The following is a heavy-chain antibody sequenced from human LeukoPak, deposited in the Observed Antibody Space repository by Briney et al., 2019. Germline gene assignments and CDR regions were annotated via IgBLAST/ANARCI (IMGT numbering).Heavy chain of an antibody. CDR1: GASISSYY. D-gene: IGHD3-22*01. Sequence: PSETLSLTCAVSGASISSYYWNWIRQSPGKGLEWIGYMYYSGSTNYNPSLKSRVTISVDTSKNQFSLKLNSVTAADTAVYYCARSPMTTHSYYLDSWGQGTLVTVSS. V-gene: IGHV4-59*01. J-gene: IGHJ4*02. CDR2: MYYSGST. CDR3: ARSPMTTHSYYLDS.